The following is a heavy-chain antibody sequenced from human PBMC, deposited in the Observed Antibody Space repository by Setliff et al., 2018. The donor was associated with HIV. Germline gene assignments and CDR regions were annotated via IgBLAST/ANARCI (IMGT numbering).Heavy chain of an antibody. V-gene: IGHV4-61*02. CDR2: IYTSGST. Sequence: ASETLSLTCTVSGGSISSGSYYWNWIRQPAGKGLEWIGRIYTSGSTNYNPSLKSRVTISVDTSKNQFSLKLSSVTAADTAVYYCAREDYYYYGMDVWGQGTMVTVSS. J-gene: IGHJ6*02. CDR3: AREDYYYYGMDV. CDR1: GGSISSGSYY.